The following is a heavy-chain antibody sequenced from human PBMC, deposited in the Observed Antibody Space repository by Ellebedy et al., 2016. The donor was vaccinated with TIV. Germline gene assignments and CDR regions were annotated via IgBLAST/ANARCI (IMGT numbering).Heavy chain of an antibody. CDR2: IRGSGVST. J-gene: IGHJ1*01. D-gene: IGHD2-2*02. Sequence: GGSLRLSXAASGFTFSSYAMSWVRQAPGKGLEWVSAIRGSGVSTYYADSVKGRFTISRDNSKNTLCLQMNSLRAEDTTVYYCAKDPGYCSSTSCYRYFQHWGQGTLVTVSS. V-gene: IGHV3-23*01. CDR3: AKDPGYCSSTSCYRYFQH. CDR1: GFTFSSYA.